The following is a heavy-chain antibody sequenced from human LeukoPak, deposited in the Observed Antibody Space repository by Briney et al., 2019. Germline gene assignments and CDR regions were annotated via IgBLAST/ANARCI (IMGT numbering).Heavy chain of an antibody. CDR1: GFTFSTYA. J-gene: IGHJ4*02. Sequence: GGSLRLYCAASGFTFSTYAMTWVRHAPGKGLEWVSTIETSGGSTYYADSVKGRFTISTDNSNNTLYLQMNSLRAEDTAVYYCATPAVRGVIISQHGGQGTLVTVSS. D-gene: IGHD3-10*01. V-gene: IGHV3-23*01. CDR2: IETSGGST. CDR3: ATPAVRGVIISQH.